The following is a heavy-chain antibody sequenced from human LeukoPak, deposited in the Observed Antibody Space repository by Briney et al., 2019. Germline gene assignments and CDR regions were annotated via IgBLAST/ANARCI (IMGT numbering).Heavy chain of an antibody. J-gene: IGHJ3*02. CDR3: ASGVTDRDAFDI. V-gene: IGHV3-66*01. Sequence: GGSLRLSCAASGFTVSSNYMSWVRQAPGKGLEWVSVIYSGGSTYYADFVKGRFTISRDNSKNTLYLQMNSLRAEDTAVYYCASGVTDRDAFDIWGQGTMVTVSS. CDR1: GFTVSSNY. CDR2: IYSGGST. D-gene: IGHD2-21*02.